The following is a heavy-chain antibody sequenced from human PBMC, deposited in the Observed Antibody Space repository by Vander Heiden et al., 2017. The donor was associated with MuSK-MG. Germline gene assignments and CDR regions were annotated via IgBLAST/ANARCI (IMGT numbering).Heavy chain of an antibody. CDR1: GFTFSSYA. CDR3: AHSSGYSGVGYYFDY. CDR2: ISGSGGST. J-gene: IGHJ4*02. Sequence: EVQLLESGGGLVQPGGSLRLSCAASGFTFSSYAMNWVRQAPGKGLEWVSAISGSGGSTYYADSVKGRFTISRDNSKNTLYLQMNSLRAEDTAVYYCAHSSGYSGVGYYFDYWGQGTLVTVSS. V-gene: IGHV3-23*01. D-gene: IGHD3-22*01.